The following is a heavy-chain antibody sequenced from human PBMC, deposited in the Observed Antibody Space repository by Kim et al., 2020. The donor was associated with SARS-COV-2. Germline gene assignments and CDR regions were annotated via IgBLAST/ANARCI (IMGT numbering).Heavy chain of an antibody. V-gene: IGHV3-21*01. J-gene: IGHJ4*02. Sequence: GGSLRLSCAASGFTFSTFSMNWVRQAPGKGLEWVSSISSSSTYIYYADSMKGRFTVSRDNAKNSLYLQMNSLRAEDTAVYYCARLTHYYGSGNYYDEIDYWGQGTLVIVSS. CDR2: ISSSSTYI. CDR1: GFTFSTFS. D-gene: IGHD3-10*01. CDR3: ARLTHYYGSGNYYDEIDY.